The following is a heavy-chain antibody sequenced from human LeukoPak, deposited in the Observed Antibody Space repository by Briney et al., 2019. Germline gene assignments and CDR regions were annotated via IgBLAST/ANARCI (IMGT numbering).Heavy chain of an antibody. J-gene: IGHJ4*02. CDR2: IYTSGST. V-gene: IGHV4-4*07. CDR3: ARALGDSSGYYYYYFDY. CDR1: GVSISSYY. Sequence: PSETLSLTCTVSGVSISSYYWSWIRQPAGKGLEWIGRIYTSGSTNYNPSPKSRVPMSVDTSKNKVSLKLSSVTAADTAVYYCARALGDSSGYYYYYFDYWGQGTLVTVSS. D-gene: IGHD3-22*01.